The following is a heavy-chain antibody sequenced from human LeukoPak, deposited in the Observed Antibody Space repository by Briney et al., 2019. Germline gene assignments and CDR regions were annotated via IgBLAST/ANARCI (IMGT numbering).Heavy chain of an antibody. J-gene: IGHJ5*02. Sequence: SETLSLTCAVSGGTISSGGYSWSWIRQPPGKGLERIGYIYHSGSTYYNPSLKSRGTISVDSSKNQLSLKLSSVTAADAAVYYCARADGYCSSSSCHEAPMFDPWGEESLVTVSP. CDR1: GGTISSGGYS. V-gene: IGHV4-30-2*01. CDR3: ARADGYCSSSSCHEAPMFDP. CDR2: IYHSGST. D-gene: IGHD2-2*03.